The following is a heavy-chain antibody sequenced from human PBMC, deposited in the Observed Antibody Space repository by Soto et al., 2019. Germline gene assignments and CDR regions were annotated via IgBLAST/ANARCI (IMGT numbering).Heavy chain of an antibody. J-gene: IGHJ4*02. V-gene: IGHV3-33*01. Sequence: QVQLVESGGGVVRPGRSLRLSCAASGFTFSSYGMHWVRQAPGKGLEWVAVIWYDGSNKYYADSVKGRFTISRDNSKNTLYLQMNSLRAEDTAVYYCAREGYCSGGSCYSFFAYWGQGTLVTVSS. CDR3: AREGYCSGGSCYSFFAY. CDR2: IWYDGSNK. D-gene: IGHD2-15*01. CDR1: GFTFSSYG.